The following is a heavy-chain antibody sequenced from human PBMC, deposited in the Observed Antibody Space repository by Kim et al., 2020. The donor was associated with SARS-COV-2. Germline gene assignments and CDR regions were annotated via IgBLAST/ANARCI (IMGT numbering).Heavy chain of an antibody. V-gene: IGHV3-30*18. CDR2: ISYDGSNK. D-gene: IGHD3-10*01. CDR3: AKVLAPGDPHDY. Sequence: GGSLRLSCAASGFTFSSYGMHWVRQAPGKGLEWVAVISYDGSNKYYADSVKGRFTISRDNSKNTLYLQMNSLRAEDTAVYYCAKVLAPGDPHDYWGQGTLVTVSS. CDR1: GFTFSSYG. J-gene: IGHJ4*02.